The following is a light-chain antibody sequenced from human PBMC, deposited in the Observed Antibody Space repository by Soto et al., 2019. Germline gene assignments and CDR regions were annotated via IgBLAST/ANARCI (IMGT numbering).Light chain of an antibody. CDR2: DVG. J-gene: IGLJ1*01. CDR1: SSDIGGYNF. V-gene: IGLV2-14*01. Sequence: QSVLTQPASVSGSPGQSITIACTETSSDIGGYNFVSWYQQHPGKAPKLLIYDVGNRPSGVSNRFSGSKSGNTASLTISGLQAEDEAHYYCNSYRTVSTYVFGTGTKLTVL. CDR3: NSYRTVSTYV.